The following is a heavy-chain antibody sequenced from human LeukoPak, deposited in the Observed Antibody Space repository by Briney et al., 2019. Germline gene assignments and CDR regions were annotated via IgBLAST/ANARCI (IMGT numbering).Heavy chain of an antibody. V-gene: IGHV1-18*04. CDR2: ISAYNGDI. J-gene: IGHJ5*02. CDR3: ARGVVKRGNWFDP. D-gene: IGHD4-23*01. Sequence: ASVKVSCKASEDTFTGYYIHWVRQAPGQGLEWMGWISAYNGDIYYAQNVQGRLTMTTDTSTSTAYMELRSLSSDDTAVYYCARGVVKRGNWFDPWGQGTLVTVSS. CDR1: EDTFTGYY.